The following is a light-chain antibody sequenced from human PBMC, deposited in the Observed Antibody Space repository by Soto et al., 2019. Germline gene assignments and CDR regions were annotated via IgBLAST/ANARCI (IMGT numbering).Light chain of an antibody. CDR3: QQRSNWLWT. Sequence: EIVLTQSPATLSLSPGERATLSCRASQSVSSYLAWYQQKPGQAPRLLIYDASNRATGIPARFSGSGSGTDFTLTISSLAPEDFAVYYCQQRSNWLWTFGQGTKLEIK. J-gene: IGKJ2*02. CDR2: DAS. CDR1: QSVSSY. V-gene: IGKV3-11*01.